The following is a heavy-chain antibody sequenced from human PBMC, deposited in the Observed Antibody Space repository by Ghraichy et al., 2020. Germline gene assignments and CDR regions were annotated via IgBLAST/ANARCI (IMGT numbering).Heavy chain of an antibody. CDR3: VRELGPDYDDSSGSEFYFDY. J-gene: IGHJ4*02. CDR2: IYYSGST. CDR1: GGSISSYY. D-gene: IGHD3-22*01. Sequence: SETLSLTCTVSGGSISSYYWSWIRQPPGKGLEWIGYIYYSGSTNYNPSLKSRVTISVDTSKNQFSLKLSSVTAADTAVYYCVRELGPDYDDSSGSEFYFDYWGQGTLVTVSS. V-gene: IGHV4-59*12.